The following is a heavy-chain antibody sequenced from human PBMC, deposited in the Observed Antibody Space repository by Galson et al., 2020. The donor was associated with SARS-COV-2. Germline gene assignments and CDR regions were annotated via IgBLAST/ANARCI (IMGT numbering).Heavy chain of an antibody. CDR2: IYYSGST. Sequence: SETLSLTCTVSGGSISSGDYYWSWIRQPPGKGLEWIGYIYYSGSTYYNPSLKSRVTISVDTSKNQFSLKLSSVTAADTAVYYCAREPAITMVQGVINKENDYWGQGTLVTVSS. CDR3: AREPAITMVQGVINKENDY. D-gene: IGHD3-10*01. CDR1: GGSISSGDYY. J-gene: IGHJ4*02. V-gene: IGHV4-30-4*01.